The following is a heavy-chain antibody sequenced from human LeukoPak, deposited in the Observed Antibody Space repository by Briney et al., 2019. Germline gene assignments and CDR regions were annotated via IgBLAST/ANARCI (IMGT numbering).Heavy chain of an antibody. J-gene: IGHJ4*02. CDR2: ISYDGSKK. Sequence: PGGSLRLSCAASGFTFSSYAMNWVRQAPGKGLEWVAVISYDGSKKYYADYVKGRFTISRDNSKNTLHLQMNSLRAEDTAVYYCAKDGAGSGSDYWGQGTLVTVSS. CDR1: GFTFSSYA. V-gene: IGHV3-30*04. CDR3: AKDGAGSGSDY. D-gene: IGHD3-10*01.